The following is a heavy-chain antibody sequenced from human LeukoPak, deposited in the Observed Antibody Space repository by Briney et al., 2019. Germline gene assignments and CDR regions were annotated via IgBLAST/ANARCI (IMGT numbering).Heavy chain of an antibody. D-gene: IGHD4-17*01. J-gene: IGHJ6*02. V-gene: IGHV4-59*01. Sequence: SETLSLTCTVSGGSISSYYWSWIRQPPGKGLEWIGYIYYSRSTNYNPSLKSRVTISVDTSKNQFSLKLSSVTAADTAVYYCARDSTVINGYGMDVWGQGTTVTVSS. CDR2: IYYSRST. CDR3: ARDSTVINGYGMDV. CDR1: GGSISSYY.